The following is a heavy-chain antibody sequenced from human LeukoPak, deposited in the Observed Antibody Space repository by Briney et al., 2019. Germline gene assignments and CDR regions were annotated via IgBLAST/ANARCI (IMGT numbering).Heavy chain of an antibody. D-gene: IGHD2-21*02. V-gene: IGHV3-7*01. Sequence: GGSLRLSCAVSGFTFSDAWMTWVRQSPGTGLQWVATINPHGSETYYADSLRGRFTISRDNAENSLSLQMNSLRVDDTAVHYCARGECDIWGQGTQVSVST. CDR3: ARGECDI. CDR2: INPHGSET. CDR1: GFTFSDAW. J-gene: IGHJ4*02.